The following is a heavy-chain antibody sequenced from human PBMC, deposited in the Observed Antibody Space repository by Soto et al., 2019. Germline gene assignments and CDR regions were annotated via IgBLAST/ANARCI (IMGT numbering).Heavy chain of an antibody. CDR1: GGSVNSGNYY. CDR3: ARVERGTATTVVDAFDI. D-gene: IGHD1-1*01. V-gene: IGHV4-34*01. J-gene: IGHJ3*02. Sequence: QVQLQQWGAGLLKPSETLSLTCAVFGGSVNSGNYYWSWIRQPPGKGLEWIGEMSHSGGTHFNPSLKSRVTISVDTSENQFSLKMSSVTAADPALYYCARVERGTATTVVDAFDIWGPGTMVTVSS. CDR2: MSHSGGT.